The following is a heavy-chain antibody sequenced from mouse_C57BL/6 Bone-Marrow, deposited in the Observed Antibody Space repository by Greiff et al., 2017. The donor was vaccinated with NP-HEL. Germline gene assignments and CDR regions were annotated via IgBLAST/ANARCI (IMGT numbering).Heavy chain of an antibody. CDR2: INPSTGGT. D-gene: IGHD1-1*01. Sequence: VQLKESGPELVKPGASVKISCKASGYSFTGYYMNWVKQSPEKSLEWIGEINPSTGGTTYNQKFKATATLTVDKSSSTAYMQLKSLTSEDSAVYYCARDTTVVAYYAMDYWGQGTSVTVSS. V-gene: IGHV1-42*01. CDR3: ARDTTVVAYYAMDY. J-gene: IGHJ4*01. CDR1: GYSFTGYY.